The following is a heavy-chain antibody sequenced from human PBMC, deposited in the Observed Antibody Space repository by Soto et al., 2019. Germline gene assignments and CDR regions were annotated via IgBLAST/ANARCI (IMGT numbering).Heavy chain of an antibody. Sequence: GGSLRLSCAASGFTFSSYAMSWVRQAPGKGLEWVSGISAGGGTTYHADSVKGRFTISRDNSKNTLYLQMNSLRAEDTAVYHCAKLLVYSSSWYYFDYWGQGTLVTVSS. J-gene: IGHJ4*02. V-gene: IGHV3-23*01. D-gene: IGHD6-13*01. CDR1: GFTFSSYA. CDR3: AKLLVYSSSWYYFDY. CDR2: ISAGGGTT.